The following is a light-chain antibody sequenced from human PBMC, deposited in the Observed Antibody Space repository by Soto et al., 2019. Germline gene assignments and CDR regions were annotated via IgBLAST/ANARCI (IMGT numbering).Light chain of an antibody. CDR2: GAS. Sequence: EIVLTQSPGTLSLSPGERATLSCRASQSVSSSYLAWYQQKPGQAPRLLIYGASSRATGIPDRFSGSGSGTDFTLTISRLEPEDFAVYYCQHYGSSPKTFGHGTNVEIK. J-gene: IGKJ1*01. V-gene: IGKV3-20*01. CDR1: QSVSSSY. CDR3: QHYGSSPKT.